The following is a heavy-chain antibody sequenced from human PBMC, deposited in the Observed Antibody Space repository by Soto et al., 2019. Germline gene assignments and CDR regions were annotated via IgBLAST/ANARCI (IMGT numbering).Heavy chain of an antibody. Sequence: SETLSLTCTVSGGSISSYYWSWIRQPPGKGLEWIGYIYYSGGTNYNPSLKSRVPISVDTSKNQFSLRLSSVTAADTAVYYCARRVGSSSPIYYYYYYMDVWGKGTTVTVSS. CDR3: ARRVGSSSPIYYYYYYMDV. V-gene: IGHV4-59*08. J-gene: IGHJ6*03. CDR2: IYYSGGT. CDR1: GGSISSYY. D-gene: IGHD6-6*01.